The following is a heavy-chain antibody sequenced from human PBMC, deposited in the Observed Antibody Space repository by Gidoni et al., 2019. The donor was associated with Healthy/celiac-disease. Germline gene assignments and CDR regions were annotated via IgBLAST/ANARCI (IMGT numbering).Heavy chain of an antibody. J-gene: IGHJ3*02. CDR2: IIPIFGKE. D-gene: IGHD2-2*02. V-gene: IGHV1-69*01. Sequence: QLVQSGAEVKKPGSSVKVSCKASVGTFSSYAISWVRQAPGQGLEWMGGIIPIFGKENYAQKCQGRVTIAADESTSTAYMELSSLRSEDTAVYYCAGSNCSSTSCYIGLGYDSAFDIWGQGTMVTVSS. CDR1: VGTFSSYA. CDR3: AGSNCSSTSCYIGLGYDSAFDI.